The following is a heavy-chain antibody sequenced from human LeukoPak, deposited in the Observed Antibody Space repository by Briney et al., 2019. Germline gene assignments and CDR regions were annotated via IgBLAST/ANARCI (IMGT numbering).Heavy chain of an antibody. CDR3: ARDSYSNYVYYYYGMDV. CDR1: GGSFSGYY. D-gene: IGHD4-11*01. Sequence: SETLSLTCAVYGGSFSGYYWSWVRQPPGKGLEWIGEINHSGSTNYNPSLKSRVTISVDTSKNQFSLKLSSVTAADTAVYYCARDSYSNYVYYYYGMDVWGQGTTVTVSS. J-gene: IGHJ6*02. V-gene: IGHV4-34*01. CDR2: INHSGST.